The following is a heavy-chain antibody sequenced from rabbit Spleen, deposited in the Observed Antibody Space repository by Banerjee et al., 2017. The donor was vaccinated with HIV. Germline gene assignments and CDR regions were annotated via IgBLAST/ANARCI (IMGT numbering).Heavy chain of an antibody. CDR3: ARFTNDDDTYDM. CDR2: IYVYSGST. Sequence: QSLEESGGDLVKPGASLTLTCTASGFSFSSDYYMCWVRQAPGKGLEWVACIYVYSGSTYYASWAKGRSTISKTSSTTMTLQMTSLTAADTATYFCARFTNDDDTYDMWVPGTLVTVS. D-gene: IGHD6-1*01. V-gene: IGHV1S40*01. J-gene: IGHJ4*02. CDR1: GFSFSSDYY.